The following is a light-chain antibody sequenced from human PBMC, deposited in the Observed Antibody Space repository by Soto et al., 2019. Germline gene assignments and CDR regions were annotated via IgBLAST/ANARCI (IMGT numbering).Light chain of an antibody. CDR1: SSDVGGYNY. V-gene: IGLV2-14*01. CDR3: SSYTSSSTLYV. CDR2: XXX. J-gene: IGLJ1*01. Sequence: QSALTQPASVSGSPGQSITISCTGTSSDVGGYNYVSWYQQHPGKAPKFMIYXXXXXXXXXXXXXXXSKSGNTASLTISGXXXXXXXXXXXSSYTSSSTLYVFGTGTKLTVL.